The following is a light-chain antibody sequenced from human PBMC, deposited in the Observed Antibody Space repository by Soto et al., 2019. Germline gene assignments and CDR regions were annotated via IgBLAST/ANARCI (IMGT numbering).Light chain of an antibody. V-gene: IGLV2-14*03. J-gene: IGLJ1*01. CDR2: DVS. Sequence: QSWLTQPPSVSGSPGQSITISCPGTRSDVGGYNYVSWYQHHPGKAPKLMIFDVSNRPSGVSNRFSGSKSGNTASLTISGLQPEDEADYYCSSYTTSNTRQIVFGTGTKVTVL. CDR1: RSDVGGYNY. CDR3: SSYTTSNTRQIV.